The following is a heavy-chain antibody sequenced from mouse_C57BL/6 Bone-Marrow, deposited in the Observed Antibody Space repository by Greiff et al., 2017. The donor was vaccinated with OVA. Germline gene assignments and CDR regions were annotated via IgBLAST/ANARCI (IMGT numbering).Heavy chain of an antibody. CDR3: ARTYYSNYVGFAY. J-gene: IGHJ3*01. D-gene: IGHD2-5*01. Sequence: EVQLQQSGPELVKPGASVKISCKASGYTFTDYYMNWVKQSHGKSLEWIGDINPNNGGTSYNQKFKGKATLTVDKSSSTAYMELRSLTSEDSAVYYCARTYYSNYVGFAYWGQGTLVTVSA. CDR2: INPNNGGT. V-gene: IGHV1-26*01. CDR1: GYTFTDYY.